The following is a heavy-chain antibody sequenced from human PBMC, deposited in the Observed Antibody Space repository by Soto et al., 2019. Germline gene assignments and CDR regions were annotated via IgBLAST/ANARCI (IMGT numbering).Heavy chain of an antibody. D-gene: IGHD3-10*01. J-gene: IGHJ4*02. Sequence: PGGSLRLSCAASGFTFSSYAMHWVRQAPGKGLEWVAVISYDGSNKYYADSVKGRFTISRDNAKNLLFLQMNNLRAEDTAVYYCASRSPAVGYLGVFDYWGPGTPVTVSS. CDR1: GFTFSSYA. CDR2: ISYDGSNK. CDR3: ASRSPAVGYLGVFDY. V-gene: IGHV3-30-3*01.